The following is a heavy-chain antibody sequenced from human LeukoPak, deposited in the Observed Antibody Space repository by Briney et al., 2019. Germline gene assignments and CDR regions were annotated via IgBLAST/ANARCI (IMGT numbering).Heavy chain of an antibody. CDR2: INPNSGGT. V-gene: IGHV1-2*02. J-gene: IGHJ4*02. Sequence: GASVKVSCKASGYTFTGYYMHWVRQAPGQGLEWMGWINPNSGGTNYAQTFLGRVTMTRDTSISTAYLELVSLRSDDTAVYYCARGAVGMLGPNNPFDYWGQGTLVTLSS. D-gene: IGHD1-26*01. CDR3: ARGAVGMLGPNNPFDY. CDR1: GYTFTGYY.